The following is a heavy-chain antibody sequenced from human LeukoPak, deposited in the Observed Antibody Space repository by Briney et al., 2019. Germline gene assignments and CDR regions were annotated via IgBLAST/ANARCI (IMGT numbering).Heavy chain of an antibody. J-gene: IGHJ4*02. D-gene: IGHD5-12*01. CDR3: AKRGYSGYGYYFDC. CDR2: IKQDGSEK. CDR1: GFTFSSYW. Sequence: GGSLRLSCAASGFTFSSYWMSWVRQAPGKGLEWVANIKQDGSEKYYVDSVKGRFTISRDNAKNSLYLQMNSLRAEDTAVYYCAKRGYSGYGYYFDCWGQGTLVTVSS. V-gene: IGHV3-7*01.